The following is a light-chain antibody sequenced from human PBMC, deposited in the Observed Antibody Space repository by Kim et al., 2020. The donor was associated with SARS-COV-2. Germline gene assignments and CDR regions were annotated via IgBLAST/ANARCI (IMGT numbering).Light chain of an antibody. J-gene: IGKJ1*01. CDR3: QKYNSAPWT. V-gene: IGKV1-27*01. Sequence: TSVGDRVTITCRASQDIANSLAWYQQKPGKVPKVLIYAASTLQSGVPSRFSGSGSGTEFTLTIGSLQTEDVATYYCQKYNSAPWTFGPGTKVDIK. CDR2: AAS. CDR1: QDIANS.